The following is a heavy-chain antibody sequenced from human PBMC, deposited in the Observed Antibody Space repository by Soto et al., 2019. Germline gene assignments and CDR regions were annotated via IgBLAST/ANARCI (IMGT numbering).Heavy chain of an antibody. CDR3: ARDRRRYCPTSSCPKVSYYGVDV. D-gene: IGHD2-8*01. Sequence: QVQLQESGPGLVKPSETLSLTCTVSVDSISSYYWSWIRQTDGKGLEWIGRIYPSGCANYNPSFKHRVTRSVDTSKNQFALKLSSVTAADTAVYYCARDRRRYCPTSSCPKVSYYGVDVWGQGTTVTVSS. CDR1: VDSISSYY. V-gene: IGHV4-4*07. J-gene: IGHJ6*02. CDR2: IYPSGCA.